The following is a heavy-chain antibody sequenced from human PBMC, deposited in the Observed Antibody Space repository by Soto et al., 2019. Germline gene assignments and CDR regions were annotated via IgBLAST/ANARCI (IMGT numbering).Heavy chain of an antibody. CDR2: TYYRSKWYN. Sequence: PSQTLSLTCAISGDSVSSNSAAWNWIRQSPSRGLEWLGRTYYRSKWYNDYAVSVKSRITINPDTSKNQFSLQLNSATPEDTAVYYCTRGPFSSDYDWFDPWGQGTLVTVSS. V-gene: IGHV6-1*01. D-gene: IGHD4-17*01. CDR3: TRGPFSSDYDWFDP. J-gene: IGHJ5*02. CDR1: GDSVSSNSAA.